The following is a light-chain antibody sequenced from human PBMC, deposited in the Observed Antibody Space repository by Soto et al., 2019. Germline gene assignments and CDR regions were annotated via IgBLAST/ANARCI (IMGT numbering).Light chain of an antibody. CDR1: QGITSA. J-gene: IGKJ4*01. Sequence: AIQLTQSPSSLSASVGDRVTITCRASQGITSALAWYQQKPGKAPNLLIYDASSLESGVPSRFSGSGSGTDFTLPISSLQPEDFATYYCQQFKSYPITFGGGTKVEIK. CDR3: QQFKSYPIT. CDR2: DAS. V-gene: IGKV1-13*02.